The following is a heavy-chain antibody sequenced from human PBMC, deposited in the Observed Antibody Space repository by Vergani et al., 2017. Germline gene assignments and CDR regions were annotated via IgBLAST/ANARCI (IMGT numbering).Heavy chain of an antibody. CDR3: ARAGYCSGGSCYSGIDY. D-gene: IGHD2-15*01. CDR2: IYYSGST. CDR1: GGSISSYY. V-gene: IGHV4-59*01. J-gene: IGHJ4*02. Sequence: QVQLQESGPGLVKPSETLSLTRTVSGGSISSYYWSWIRQPPGKGLEWIGYIYYSGSTNYNPSLKSRVTISVDTSKNQFSLKLSSVTAADTAVYYCARAGYCSGGSCYSGIDYWGQGTLVTVSS.